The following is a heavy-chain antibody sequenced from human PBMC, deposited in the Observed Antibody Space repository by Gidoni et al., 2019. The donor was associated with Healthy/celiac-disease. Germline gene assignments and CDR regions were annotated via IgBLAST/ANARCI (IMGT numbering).Heavy chain of an antibody. D-gene: IGHD3-9*01. J-gene: IGHJ6*02. CDR2: IWYDGSNK. CDR3: ARDGRYFDWLFYYGMDV. V-gene: IGHV3-33*01. Sequence: QVQLVESGGGVVQPGRSLRLSCAASGFTFSSYGMHWVRQAPGKGLEWVAVIWYDGSNKYYADSVKGRFTISRDNSKNTLYLQMNSLRAEDTAVYYCARDGRYFDWLFYYGMDVWGQGTTVTVSS. CDR1: GFTFSSYG.